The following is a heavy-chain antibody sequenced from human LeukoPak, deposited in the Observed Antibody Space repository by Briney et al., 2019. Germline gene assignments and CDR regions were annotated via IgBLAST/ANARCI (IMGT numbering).Heavy chain of an antibody. CDR3: ARDGNIVATTSLGYYFDY. D-gene: IGHD5-12*01. CDR1: GYTFTSYY. Sequence: ASVKVSCKASGYTFTSYYMHWVRQAPGQGLEWMGIINPSGGSTSYAQKSQGRVTMTRDTSTSTVYMELSSLRSEDTAVYYCARDGNIVATTSLGYYFDYWGQGTLVTVSS. J-gene: IGHJ4*02. V-gene: IGHV1-46*01. CDR2: INPSGGST.